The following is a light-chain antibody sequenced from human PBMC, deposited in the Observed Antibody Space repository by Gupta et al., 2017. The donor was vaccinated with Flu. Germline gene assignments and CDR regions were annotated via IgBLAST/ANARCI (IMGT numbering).Light chain of an antibody. V-gene: IGLV2-14*01. J-gene: IGLJ2*01. CDR1: SSDVGSYSF. CDR2: EVS. CDR3: RSYASSSTAGV. Sequence: QSALTPLASVSRSPGQSIPLHCTGTSSDVGSYSFVSWYQQYPGKAPKLLIYEVSNRPSGVSNRFSGSKSGNTASLAISGLQAEDEADYYCRSYASSSTAGVFGGGTKLTVL.